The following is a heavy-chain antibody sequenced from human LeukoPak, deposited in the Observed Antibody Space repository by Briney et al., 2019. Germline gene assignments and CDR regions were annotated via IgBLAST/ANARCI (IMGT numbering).Heavy chain of an antibody. Sequence: SQTLSLTCTVSGGSISSGGYYWSWIRQHPGKGLEWIGYIYYSGSTYYNPSLKRRVTISVDTSKNQFSLKLSSVTAADTAVYYCARILIVVVPAATGGFEPWGQGTLVTVSS. J-gene: IGHJ5*02. CDR1: GGSISSGGYY. CDR2: IYYSGST. D-gene: IGHD2-2*01. V-gene: IGHV4-31*03. CDR3: ARILIVVVPAATGGFEP.